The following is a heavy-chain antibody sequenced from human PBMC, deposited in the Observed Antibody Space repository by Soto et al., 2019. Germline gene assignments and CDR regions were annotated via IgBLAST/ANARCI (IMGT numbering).Heavy chain of an antibody. CDR3: AHKGGRGAGMDV. CDR1: GFSFISSGVG. D-gene: IGHD2-15*01. J-gene: IGHJ6*02. CDR2: IYWDEDK. V-gene: IGHV2-5*02. Sequence: QITLKESGPTLVKPTQTLTLTCTFSGFSFISSGVGVGWIRQPPGRALECLALIYWDEDKRYSPSLKSRLTITKDTSTNEVVLTMTNVDPEDTGTYYCAHKGGRGAGMDVWGQGTTVTVS.